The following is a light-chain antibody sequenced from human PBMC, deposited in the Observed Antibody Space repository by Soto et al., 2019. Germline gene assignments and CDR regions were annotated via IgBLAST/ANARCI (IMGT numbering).Light chain of an antibody. CDR2: SIS. V-gene: IGLV7-43*01. Sequence: QAVVTQEPSLTVSPGGTVTLTCASSTGAVTSGYYPNWLQQKPGQAPRALIYSISSKHSSTPARFSGSLLGGKAALTLSGAQPEDEAEYYCLLYYGGDQGVFGGGTKLTVL. J-gene: IGLJ2*01. CDR3: LLYYGGDQGV. CDR1: TGAVTSGYY.